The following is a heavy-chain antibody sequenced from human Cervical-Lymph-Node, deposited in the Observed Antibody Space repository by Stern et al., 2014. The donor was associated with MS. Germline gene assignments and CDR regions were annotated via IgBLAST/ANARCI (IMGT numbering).Heavy chain of an antibody. D-gene: IGHD3-10*01. V-gene: IGHV1-2*02. CDR3: ARDGRSSYGSGSYSSSGY. CDR1: GYSFNGYF. Sequence: QLVEYGAEVKKPGDSVKVSCKASGYSFNGYFLHWVRQGTGQGIEWMGWIKPNSGDTNYAQKFHGRVTMTRDSSSSTAYMELSSLRSDDTAVYYCARDGRSSYGSGSYSSSGYWGQGTLVTVSS. J-gene: IGHJ4*02. CDR2: IKPNSGDT.